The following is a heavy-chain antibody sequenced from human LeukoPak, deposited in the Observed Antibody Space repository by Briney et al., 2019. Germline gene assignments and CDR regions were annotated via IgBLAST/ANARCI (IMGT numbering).Heavy chain of an antibody. J-gene: IGHJ4*02. Sequence: KPSETLSLTCTVSGGSISSSSYYWGWIRQPAGKRLEGIGRIYTSGSTNYNPSLKSRVTISVDTSKNQFSLKLSSVTAADTAVYYCAREAYIAHFDYWGQGTLVTVSS. CDR2: IYTSGST. V-gene: IGHV4-61*02. D-gene: IGHD3-16*01. CDR3: AREAYIAHFDY. CDR1: GGSISSSSYY.